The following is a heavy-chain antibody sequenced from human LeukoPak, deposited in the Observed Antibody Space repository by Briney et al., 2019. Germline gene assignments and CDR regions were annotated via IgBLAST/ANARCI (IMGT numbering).Heavy chain of an antibody. V-gene: IGHV4-4*07. D-gene: IGHD6-19*01. Sequence: SETLSLTCTVSGGSISSYYWSWIRQPAGKGLEWIGRIYTSGTTDYNPSLKSRVTMSVDTSRKQFSLKLSSVTAADTAVYYCARGLYAVAGTSWFDPWGQGTLVIVSS. CDR2: IYTSGTT. CDR1: GGSISSYY. J-gene: IGHJ5*02. CDR3: ARGLYAVAGTSWFDP.